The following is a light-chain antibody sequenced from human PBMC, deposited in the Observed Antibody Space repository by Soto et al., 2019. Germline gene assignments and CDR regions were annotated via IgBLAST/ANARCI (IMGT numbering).Light chain of an antibody. CDR3: QQYGRSAII. Sequence: EFVLTQSPGTLSLSPGERATLSCRASQSVSNSYVAWYQQKSGQAPRLLIYYTSRRVTGIPDMFNASAAGAVSTPTSSLLEPDDVALFCWQQYGRSAIIFGQGTRLEIK. V-gene: IGKV3-20*01. J-gene: IGKJ5*01. CDR2: YTS. CDR1: QSVSNSY.